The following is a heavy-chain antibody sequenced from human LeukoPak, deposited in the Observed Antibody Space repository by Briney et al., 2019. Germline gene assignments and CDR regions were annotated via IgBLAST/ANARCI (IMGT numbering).Heavy chain of an antibody. J-gene: IGHJ4*02. CDR1: GFTFSSYA. Sequence: GGSLRLSCAASGFTFSSYAMTWVRQAPGKGLEWVSAISGSGGSTYYADSVKGRFTISRDNSKNTLYLQMNSLRAEATAVYYCAKDHSYYGSGSYDTRFDYWGQGTLVTVSS. CDR3: AKDHSYYGSGSYDTRFDY. CDR2: ISGSGGST. D-gene: IGHD3-10*01. V-gene: IGHV3-23*01.